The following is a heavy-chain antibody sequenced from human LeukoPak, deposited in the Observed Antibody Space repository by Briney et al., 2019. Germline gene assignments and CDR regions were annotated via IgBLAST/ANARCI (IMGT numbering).Heavy chain of an antibody. J-gene: IGHJ4*02. CDR2: IYTSGST. V-gene: IGHV4-61*02. CDR1: GVSISSGSYY. CDR3: ATQQLVPWFDY. Sequence: SQTLSLTCTVSGVSISSGSYYWSCIRQPAGKGLEWIGRIYTSGSTNYNPSLKSRVTISVDTSKNQFSLKLSSVTAADTAVYYCATQQLVPWFDYWGQGTLVTVSS. D-gene: IGHD6-13*01.